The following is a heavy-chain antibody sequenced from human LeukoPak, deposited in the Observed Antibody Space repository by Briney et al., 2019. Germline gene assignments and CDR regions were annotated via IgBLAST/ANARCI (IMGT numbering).Heavy chain of an antibody. V-gene: IGHV3-48*03. CDR2: ISSSGSTI. J-gene: IGHJ4*02. Sequence: TGGSLRLSCAASGFTFSSYEMNWVRQAPGKGLEWVSYISSSGSTIYYADSVKGRFTISRDNSKNTLYLQMDSLRAEDTAIYYCTRKTPGRTPFDYWGQGILVTVSS. D-gene: IGHD2-15*01. CDR3: TRKTPGRTPFDY. CDR1: GFTFSSYE.